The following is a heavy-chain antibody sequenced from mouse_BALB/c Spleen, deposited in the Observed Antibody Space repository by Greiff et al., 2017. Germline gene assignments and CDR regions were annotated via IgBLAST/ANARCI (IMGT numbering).Heavy chain of an antibody. CDR3: ASTLRYFDV. V-gene: IGHV1-87*01. CDR1: GYTFTSYW. J-gene: IGHJ1*01. CDR2: IYPGDGDT. Sequence: QVQLQQSGAELARPGASVKLSCKASGYTFTSYWMQWVKQRPGQGLEWIGAIYPGDGDTRYTQKFKGKATLTADKSSSTAYMQLSSLASEDSAVYYCASTLRYFDVWGAGTTVTVSS. D-gene: IGHD1-3*01.